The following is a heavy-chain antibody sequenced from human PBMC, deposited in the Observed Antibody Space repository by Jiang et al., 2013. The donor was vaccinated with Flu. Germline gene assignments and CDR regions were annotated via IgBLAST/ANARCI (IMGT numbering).Heavy chain of an antibody. CDR1: GFTFSSYA. CDR2: ISYDGSNK. D-gene: IGHD3-22*01. CDR3: ARDEYYYDSSVPDY. J-gene: IGHJ4*02. Sequence: RLSCAASGFTFSSYAMHWVRQAPGKGLEWVAVISYDGSNKYYADSVKGRFTISRDNSKNTLYLQMNSLRAEDTAVYYCARDEYYYDSSVPDYWGQGTLVTVSS. V-gene: IGHV3-30-3*01.